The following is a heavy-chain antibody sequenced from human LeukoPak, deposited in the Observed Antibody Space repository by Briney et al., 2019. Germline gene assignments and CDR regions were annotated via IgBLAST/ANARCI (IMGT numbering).Heavy chain of an antibody. Sequence: SETLSLTCTVSGGSIRRSSYYWGWIRQPPGKGLDWIGSIYYDGNTYYNPSLKSRVTISVDTSKNQFSLKLSSVTAADTAVYYCASQAVGETVENDYWGQGTLVTVSS. CDR3: ASQAVGETVENDY. CDR2: IYYDGNT. J-gene: IGHJ4*02. D-gene: IGHD1-26*01. CDR1: GGSIRRSSYY. V-gene: IGHV4-39*01.